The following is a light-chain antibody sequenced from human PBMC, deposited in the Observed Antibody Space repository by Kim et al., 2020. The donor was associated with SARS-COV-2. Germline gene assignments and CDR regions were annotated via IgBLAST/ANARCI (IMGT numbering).Light chain of an antibody. CDR3: QQRSNWPLT. CDR2: NAF. J-gene: IGKJ4*01. CDR1: HSIGSY. Sequence: PGERATLSCRASHSIGSYLAWYQHKPGQAPRLLIYNAFNRATGIPARFGGSGSGTDFSLTISSLEPEDFAVYYCQQRSNWPLTFGGGTKVDI. V-gene: IGKV3-11*01.